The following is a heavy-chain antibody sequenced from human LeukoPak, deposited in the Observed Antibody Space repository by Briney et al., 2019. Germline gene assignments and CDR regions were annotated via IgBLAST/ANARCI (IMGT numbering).Heavy chain of an antibody. J-gene: IGHJ4*02. V-gene: IGHV4-59*12. CDR3: ASYSSGWSRVDY. CDR2: IYYSGST. D-gene: IGHD6-19*01. CDR1: GGSISSYY. Sequence: SETLSLTCTVSGGSISSYYWSWIRQPPGKGLEWIGYIYYSGSTNYNPSLKSRVTISVDKSKNQFSLKLSSVTAADTAVYYCASYSSGWSRVDYWGQGTLVTVSS.